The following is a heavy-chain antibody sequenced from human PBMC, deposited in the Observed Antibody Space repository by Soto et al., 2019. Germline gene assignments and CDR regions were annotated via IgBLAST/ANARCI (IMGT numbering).Heavy chain of an antibody. J-gene: IGHJ6*02. CDR2: IYTSGST. D-gene: IGHD6-13*01. CDR1: GGSISSYY. Sequence: SETLSLTCTVSGGSISSYYWSWIRQPPGKGLEWIRRIYTSGSTNYNASLKSRVTMSVDTCKNQFSLKLSSVTAADTDVYYCARDREGSSWSRYYYYGMDVWGQGTTVTVSS. V-gene: IGHV4-4*07. CDR3: ARDREGSSWSRYYYYGMDV.